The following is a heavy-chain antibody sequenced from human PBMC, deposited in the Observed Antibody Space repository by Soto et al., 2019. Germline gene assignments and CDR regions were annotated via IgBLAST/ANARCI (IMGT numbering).Heavy chain of an antibody. Sequence: GESLKISCKGSGYSFTSYWISWVRQMPGKGLEWMGRIDPSDSYTNYSPSFQGHVTISADKSISTAYLQWSSLKASDTAMYYCARSIHSSSFGYYYYGMDVWGQGTTVTVS. CDR3: ARSIHSSSFGYYYYGMDV. D-gene: IGHD6-6*01. CDR1: GYSFTSYW. J-gene: IGHJ6*02. CDR2: IDPSDSYT. V-gene: IGHV5-10-1*01.